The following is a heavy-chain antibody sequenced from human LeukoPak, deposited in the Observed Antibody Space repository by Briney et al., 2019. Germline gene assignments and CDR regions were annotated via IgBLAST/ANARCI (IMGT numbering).Heavy chain of an antibody. D-gene: IGHD3-10*01. V-gene: IGHV7-4-1*02. J-gene: IGHJ5*02. CDR1: GYTFNSYD. Sequence: ASVKVSCKASGYTFNSYDINWVRQAPGQGLEWMGWINTSTGNPTYAQGFTGRFVFSLDTSVSTAYLQISSLKAEDTAVYYCARGGRGYRHWWFDPWGQGTLVTVSS. CDR2: INTSTGNP. CDR3: ARGGRGYRHWWFDP.